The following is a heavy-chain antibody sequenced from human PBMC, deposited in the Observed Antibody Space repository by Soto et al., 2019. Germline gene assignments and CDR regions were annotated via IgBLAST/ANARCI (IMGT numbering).Heavy chain of an antibody. D-gene: IGHD3-9*01. CDR1: GFSLSTSGVG. J-gene: IGHJ4*02. V-gene: IGHV2-5*02. Sequence: QITLKESGPTLVRPTQTLTLTCAFSGFSLSTSGVGVGWIRQPPGKALEWLAVIYWDDSKHYSPSLRSRLTITKDTSKNQVVLTMTNKDPMDTGTYYCAHKGPEDWPLDYWGQGTLVPVSS. CDR2: IYWDDSK. CDR3: AHKGPEDWPLDY.